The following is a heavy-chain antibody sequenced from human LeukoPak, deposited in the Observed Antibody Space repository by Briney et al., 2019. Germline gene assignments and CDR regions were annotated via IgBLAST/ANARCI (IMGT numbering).Heavy chain of an antibody. J-gene: IGHJ4*02. D-gene: IGHD3-22*01. CDR3: ARTGGYYYDSSGPIDY. CDR2: IYTSGST. V-gene: IGHV4-61*02. Sequence: SETLSLTCIVSAYSISSGYYWSWIRQPAGKGLEWIGRIYTSGSTNYNPSLKSRVTISVDTSKNQFSLKLSSVTAADTAVYYCARTGGYYYDSSGPIDYWGQGTLVTVSS. CDR1: AYSISSGYY.